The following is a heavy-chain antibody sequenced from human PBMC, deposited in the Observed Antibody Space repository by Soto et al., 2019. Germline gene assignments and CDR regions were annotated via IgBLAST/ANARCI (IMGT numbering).Heavy chain of an antibody. CDR2: ISYDGSNK. CDR1: GFTFSSYA. V-gene: IGHV3-30-3*01. CDR3: ARERSSSSARNSDYYYGMDV. D-gene: IGHD6-6*01. Sequence: GGSLRLSCAASGFTFSSYAMHWVRQAPGKGLEWVAVISYDGSNKYYADSVKGRFTISRDNSKNTLYLQMNSLRAEDTAVYYCARERSSSSARNSDYYYGMDVWGQGTTVTVSS. J-gene: IGHJ6*02.